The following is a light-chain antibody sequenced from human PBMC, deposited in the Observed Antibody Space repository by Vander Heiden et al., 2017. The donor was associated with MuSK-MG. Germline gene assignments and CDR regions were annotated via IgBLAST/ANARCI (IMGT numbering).Light chain of an antibody. CDR1: QTINKY. Sequence: DIQMTQSPSSLSASVGDRVTITCRASQTINKYLNWYQQKPGKAPKLLIYAASNLQTGVPSRFSGSGSGTDFTLTISRLQPEDFATYYCQQSYSNEAFGGGTTVEIK. V-gene: IGKV1-39*01. CDR3: QQSYSNEA. CDR2: AAS. J-gene: IGKJ4*01.